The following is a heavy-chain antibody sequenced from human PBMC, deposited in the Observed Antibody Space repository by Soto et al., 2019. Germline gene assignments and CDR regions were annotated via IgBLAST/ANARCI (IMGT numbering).Heavy chain of an antibody. D-gene: IGHD6-13*01. CDR1: GFTFSSYG. J-gene: IGHJ6*02. CDR3: AKEYSSSWSYYYYGMDV. CDR2: ISYDGSNK. Sequence: PVGSLRLSCAASGFTFSSYGMHWVRQAPGKGLEWVAVISYDGSNKYYADSVKGRFTISRDNSKNTLYLQMNSLRAEDTAVYYCAKEYSSSWSYYYYGMDVWGQGTTVTVSS. V-gene: IGHV3-30*18.